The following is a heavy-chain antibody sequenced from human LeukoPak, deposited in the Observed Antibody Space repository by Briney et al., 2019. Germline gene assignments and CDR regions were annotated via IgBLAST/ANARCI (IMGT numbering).Heavy chain of an antibody. J-gene: IGHJ4*02. CDR2: ISGSGGST. CDR3: AKAPITIFGVVITHFDY. V-gene: IGHV3-23*01. Sequence: GGSLRLSCAASGFTFSCYAMSWVRQAPGKGMEWVSAISGSGGSTYYADSVKGRFTISRDNSKNTLYLQMNSLRAEDTAVYYCAKAPITIFGVVITHFDYWGQGTLVTVSS. CDR1: GFTFSCYA. D-gene: IGHD3-3*01.